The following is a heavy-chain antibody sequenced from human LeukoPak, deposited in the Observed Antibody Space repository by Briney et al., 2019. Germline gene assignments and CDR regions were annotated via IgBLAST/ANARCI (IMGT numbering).Heavy chain of an antibody. Sequence: SETLSLICTVSGGSISSYYWSWIRQPAGKGLEWIGRIYTSGSTNYNPSLKSRVTMSVDTSKNQFSLKLSSVTAADTAVYYCARTRADYYYYYMDVWGKGTTVTVSS. CDR2: IYTSGST. CDR3: ARTRADYYYYYMDV. V-gene: IGHV4-4*07. CDR1: GGSISSYY. J-gene: IGHJ6*03.